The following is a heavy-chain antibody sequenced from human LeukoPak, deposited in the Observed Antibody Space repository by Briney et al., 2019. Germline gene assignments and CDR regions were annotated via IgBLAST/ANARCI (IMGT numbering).Heavy chain of an antibody. CDR3: ARRLKDTDY. J-gene: IGHJ4*02. Sequence: SQTLSLTCTVSGGSISSSSYYWGWIRQPPGKGLEWIGSIYYSGSTYYNPSLKSRVTISVDTSKNQFSLKLSSVTAADTAVYYCARRLKDTDYWGQGTLVTVSS. V-gene: IGHV4-39*01. CDR2: IYYSGST. D-gene: IGHD2-15*01. CDR1: GGSISSSSYY.